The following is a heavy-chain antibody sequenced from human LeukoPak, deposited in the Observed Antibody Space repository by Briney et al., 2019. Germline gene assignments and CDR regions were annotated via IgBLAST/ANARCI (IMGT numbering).Heavy chain of an antibody. Sequence: SETLSLTCAVYGGSFSGYYWSWIRQPPGKGLEWIGEINHSGSTNYNPSLKSRVTISVDTSKNQFSLKLSSVTAADTAVYYCARVPGYCSSTSCYAPEKTFDYWGQGTLVTVSS. V-gene: IGHV4-34*01. CDR1: GGSFSGYY. CDR2: INHSGST. J-gene: IGHJ4*02. CDR3: ARVPGYCSSTSCYAPEKTFDY. D-gene: IGHD2-2*01.